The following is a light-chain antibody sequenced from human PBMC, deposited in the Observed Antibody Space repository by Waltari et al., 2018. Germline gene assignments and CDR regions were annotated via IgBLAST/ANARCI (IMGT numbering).Light chain of an antibody. CDR3: YSGDDSGNQEV. V-gene: IGLV3-10*01. Sequence: SYELTQPPSVSVSPGQTARITCSGDALPKNYVYWYQQKSGQAPVLGIYEDTERPSGIPERFSGSSSGTMATLTISGAQVEDEADYYCYSGDDSGNQEVFGGGTKLTVL. CDR1: ALPKNY. CDR2: EDT. J-gene: IGLJ2*01.